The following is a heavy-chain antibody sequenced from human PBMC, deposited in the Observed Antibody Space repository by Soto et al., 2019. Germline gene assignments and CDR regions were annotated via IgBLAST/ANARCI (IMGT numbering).Heavy chain of an antibody. J-gene: IGHJ6*02. V-gene: IGHV1-69*01. CDR1: GGTFSSYA. CDR3: ARAPNCSSTSCFVYYYYGMDV. CDR2: IIPIFGTA. D-gene: IGHD2-2*01. Sequence: VQLVQSGAEVKKPGSSVKVSCKASGGTFSSYAISWVRQAPGQGLEWMGGIIPIFGTANYAQKFQGRVTITADESTSTAYMELSSLRSEDTAVYYCARAPNCSSTSCFVYYYYGMDVWGQGTTVTVSS.